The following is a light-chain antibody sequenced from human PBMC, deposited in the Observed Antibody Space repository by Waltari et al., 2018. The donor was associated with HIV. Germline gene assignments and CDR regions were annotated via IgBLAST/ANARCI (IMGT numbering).Light chain of an antibody. CDR1: KLGDKY. CDR3: QAWDSSTVV. CDR2: QDK. Sequence: SYELTQPASVSVSPGQTASITCPGDKLGDKYVSWYQQKPGQSPVVVIYQDKKRPSVIPERFSGSNSGNTATLTISGTQALDEADYYCQAWDSSTVVFGGGIKVTVL. J-gene: IGLJ2*01. V-gene: IGLV3-1*01.